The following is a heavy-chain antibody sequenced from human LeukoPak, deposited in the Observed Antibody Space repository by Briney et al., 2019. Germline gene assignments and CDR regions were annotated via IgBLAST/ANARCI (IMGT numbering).Heavy chain of an antibody. Sequence: PGGSLRLSCAASGFTFSSYAMSWVRQAPGKGLEWVSAISGSGGSTYYADSVKGRFTISRDNSKNTLYLQINSLRAEDTAVYYCAKDQQRYCSGGSCLNSFDYWGQGTLVTVSS. CDR1: GFTFSSYA. CDR2: ISGSGGST. CDR3: AKDQQRYCSGGSCLNSFDY. J-gene: IGHJ4*02. D-gene: IGHD2-15*01. V-gene: IGHV3-23*01.